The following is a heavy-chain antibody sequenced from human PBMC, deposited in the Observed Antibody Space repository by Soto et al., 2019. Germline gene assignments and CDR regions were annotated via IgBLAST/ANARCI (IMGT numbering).Heavy chain of an antibody. CDR1: GGTFSSYA. V-gene: IGHV1-69*12. Sequence: QVQLVQSGAEVKKPGSSVKVSCKASGGTFSSYAISWLRQAPGQGREWMGGIIPIFGTANSAQKFQGGVTITADESTRTAYLEPSRLRSEATAVYYCAPNPHCSSGSCYWFDPWGQGTLVTVSS. CDR2: IIPIFGTA. CDR3: APNPHCSSGSCYWFDP. J-gene: IGHJ5*02. D-gene: IGHD2-15*01.